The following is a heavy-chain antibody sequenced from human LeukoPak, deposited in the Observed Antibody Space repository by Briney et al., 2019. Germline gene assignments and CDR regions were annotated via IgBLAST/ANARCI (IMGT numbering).Heavy chain of an antibody. Sequence: ASVKVSCKASGYTFTSYYMHWVRQAPGQGLEWMGIINPSGGSTSYAQKFQGRVTMTEDTSTDTAYMELSSLRSEDTAVYYCATASPSSGLGDYFDYWGQGTLVTVSS. CDR2: INPSGGST. V-gene: IGHV1-46*01. D-gene: IGHD6-19*01. J-gene: IGHJ4*02. CDR1: GYTFTSYY. CDR3: ATASPSSGLGDYFDY.